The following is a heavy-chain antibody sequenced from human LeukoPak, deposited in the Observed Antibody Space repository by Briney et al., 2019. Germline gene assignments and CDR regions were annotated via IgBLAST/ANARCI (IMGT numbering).Heavy chain of an antibody. Sequence: ASETLSLTCAVYGGSFSGYYWSWIRQPPGKGLEWIGEINHSGSTNYNPSLKSRVTISVDTSKNQFSLKLSSVTAADTAVYYCARPGYYDSSGYYLYWGQGTLVTVSS. CDR3: ARPGYYDSSGYYLY. D-gene: IGHD3-22*01. V-gene: IGHV4-34*01. CDR1: GGSFSGYY. J-gene: IGHJ4*02. CDR2: INHSGST.